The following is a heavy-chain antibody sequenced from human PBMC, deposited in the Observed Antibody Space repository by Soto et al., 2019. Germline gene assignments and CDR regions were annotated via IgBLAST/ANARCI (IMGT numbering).Heavy chain of an antibody. CDR2: IYYSGST. Sequence: SETLCLSCTVSGGSISGYYWSWFRQPPGKGLEWIGYIYYSGSTTYTPSLKSRVTIAVDTSKNQFSLRLNSVTAADTAVYYCARLGGYYQAFDQWGQGSLVTVSS. D-gene: IGHD3-22*01. J-gene: IGHJ4*02. V-gene: IGHV4-59*08. CDR1: GGSISGYY. CDR3: ARLGGYYQAFDQ.